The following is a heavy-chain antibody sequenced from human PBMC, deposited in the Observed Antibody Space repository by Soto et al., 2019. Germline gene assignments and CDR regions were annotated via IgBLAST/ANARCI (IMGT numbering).Heavy chain of an antibody. CDR1: GFTFSSYN. J-gene: IGHJ4*02. V-gene: IGHV3-64*02. Sequence: EVQLVESGEGLVQPGGSLRLSCAASGFTFSSYNIHWIRQAPGKGLEFVSAISRSGDRTYYADSVKGRFTITRDNSKNTVWIQMGSVRAADMDVYYCASARGSMGQGYYFDCWGRGALVSVSS. CDR2: ISRSGDRT. CDR3: ASARGSMGQGYYFDC. D-gene: IGHD2-15*01.